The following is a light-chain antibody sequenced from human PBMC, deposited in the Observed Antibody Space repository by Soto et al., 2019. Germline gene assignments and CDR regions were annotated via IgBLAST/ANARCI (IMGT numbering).Light chain of an antibody. Sequence: EILLAPSPANLSLSPGERATLSCKASQDVSIFLAWYQQKPGQAARVLIHDASNRATGVPARFSGSGSGRDFTLTITSLEPEDFAVYYCQQRSTWLYTFGQGTKLEV. CDR1: QDVSIF. J-gene: IGKJ2*01. V-gene: IGKV3-11*02. CDR3: QQRSTWLYT. CDR2: DAS.